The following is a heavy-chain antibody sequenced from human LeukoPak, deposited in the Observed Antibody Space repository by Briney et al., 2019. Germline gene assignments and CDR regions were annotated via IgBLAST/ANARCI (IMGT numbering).Heavy chain of an antibody. CDR3: ARDRGGPIHDY. CDR1: GFSISSDYY. D-gene: IGHD2-2*02. J-gene: IGHJ4*02. CDR2: IYHSGSA. Sequence: SETLSLTCAVSGFSISSDYYWAWVRQPPGKGLEWIGSIYHSGSAYYNPSLRTRVTISLDTTKNQFSLRLTSVSVADTAVYYCARDRGGPIHDYWGQATLVTVSS. V-gene: IGHV4-38-2*01.